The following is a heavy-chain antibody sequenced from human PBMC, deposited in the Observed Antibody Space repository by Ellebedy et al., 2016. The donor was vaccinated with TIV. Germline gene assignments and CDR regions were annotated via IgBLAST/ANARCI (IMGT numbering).Heavy chain of an antibody. CDR3: AKARGSSVIDYNYFGMDV. J-gene: IGHJ6*02. Sequence: GGSLRLXXAASGFTFRSYAMTWVRQAPGKGLEWVSGIGDTAHNTYYTDSVKGRFTISRDNSKNTLSLQMSSLRAEDTAVYYCAKARGSSVIDYNYFGMDVWGHGTTVTVSS. V-gene: IGHV3-23*01. CDR1: GFTFRSYA. D-gene: IGHD2-21*01. CDR2: IGDTAHNT.